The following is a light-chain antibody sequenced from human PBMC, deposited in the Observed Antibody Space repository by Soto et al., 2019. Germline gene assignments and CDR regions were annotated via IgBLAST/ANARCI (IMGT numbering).Light chain of an antibody. CDR3: ASRTDNRVLL. V-gene: IGLV2-14*03. CDR1: SGDVGGHNF. Sequence: QSALTQPASVSGSPGQSITISCTGTSGDVGGHNFVSWYQQHPGKAPKLMIYEVTYRPSGGANRFSGSTAGNTASLTIAGLLAEDEANDYCASRTDNRVLLFGGGTKLTVL. J-gene: IGLJ3*02. CDR2: EVT.